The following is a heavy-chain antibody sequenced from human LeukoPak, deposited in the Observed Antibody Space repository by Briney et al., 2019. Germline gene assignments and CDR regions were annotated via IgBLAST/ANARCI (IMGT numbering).Heavy chain of an antibody. J-gene: IGHJ4*02. CDR2: ISGTAAHT. D-gene: IGHD4-17*01. CDR1: GFSFSSYA. V-gene: IGHV3-23*01. CDR3: ARDRDYAFDY. Sequence: GGSLRLSCTTSGFSFSSYAMTWVRQAPGKGLEWVSYISGTAAHTYYADSVKGRFTISRDNSKSTLYLQMNSLRAEDTAVYYCARDRDYAFDYWGQGTLVTVSS.